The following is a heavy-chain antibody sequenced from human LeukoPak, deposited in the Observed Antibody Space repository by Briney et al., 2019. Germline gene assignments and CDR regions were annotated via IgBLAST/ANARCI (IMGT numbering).Heavy chain of an antibody. Sequence: SETLSLTCTVSGGSISSYYWSWIRQPPGKGLEWIGYIYYSGSTNYNPSLKSRVTISVDTSKNQFSLKLSSVTAADTAVYYCARAEGGSGYYYLNYSYYMDVWGKGTTVTVSS. CDR3: ARAEGGSGYYYLNYSYYMDV. CDR2: IYYSGST. J-gene: IGHJ6*03. V-gene: IGHV4-59*01. D-gene: IGHD3-22*01. CDR1: GGSISSYY.